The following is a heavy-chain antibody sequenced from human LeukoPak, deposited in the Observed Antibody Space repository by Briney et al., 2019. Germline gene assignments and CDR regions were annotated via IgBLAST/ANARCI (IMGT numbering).Heavy chain of an antibody. CDR1: GGSFSGYY. D-gene: IGHD4-23*01. Sequence: SETLSLTCAVYGGSFSGYYWSWIRQPPGKGLEWIGEINHSGSTNYNPSLKSRVTISVDTSKNQFSLKLSSVTAADTAVHYCASRSTVVTLYYFDYWGQGTLVTVSS. V-gene: IGHV4-34*01. CDR2: INHSGST. J-gene: IGHJ4*02. CDR3: ASRSTVVTLYYFDY.